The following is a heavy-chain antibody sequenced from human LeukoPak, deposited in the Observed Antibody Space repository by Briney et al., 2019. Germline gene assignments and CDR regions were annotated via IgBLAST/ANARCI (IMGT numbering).Heavy chain of an antibody. Sequence: SETLSLTCAVYGGSFSGYYWSWIRQPPGKGLEWIGEINHSESTNYNPSLKSRVTISVDTSKNQFSLKLSSVTAADTAVYYCARGLRSSSANIDYWGQGTLVTVSS. CDR2: INHSEST. D-gene: IGHD6-6*01. V-gene: IGHV4-34*01. CDR1: GGSFSGYY. J-gene: IGHJ4*02. CDR3: ARGLRSSSANIDY.